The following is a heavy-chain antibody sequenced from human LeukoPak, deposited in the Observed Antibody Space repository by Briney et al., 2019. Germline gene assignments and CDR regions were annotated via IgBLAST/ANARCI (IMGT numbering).Heavy chain of an antibody. J-gene: IGHJ6*02. CDR1: GFTLSKNW. D-gene: IGHD3-22*01. CDR3: ARVLNNPMDYYYDSSGYKPYYGMDV. Sequence: GGSLRLSCTGSGFTLSKNWVYWVRQAPGERLVWVSRITTDETSLSYAASVKGRLTISRDNARDTVYLQMNSLRAEDTAVYYCARVLNNPMDYYYDSSGYKPYYGMDVWGQGTTVTVSS. CDR2: ITTDETSL. V-gene: IGHV3-74*01.